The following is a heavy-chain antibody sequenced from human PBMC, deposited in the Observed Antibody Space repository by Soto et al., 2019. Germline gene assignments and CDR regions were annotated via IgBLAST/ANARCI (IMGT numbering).Heavy chain of an antibody. CDR3: ARHPCPLLRDGSCSNWFDP. CDR1: GGSISSSSYY. CDR2: IYYSGST. J-gene: IGHJ5*02. V-gene: IGHV4-39*01. Sequence: SETLSLTCTVSGGSISSSSYYWGWIRQPPGKGLEWIGSIYYSGSTYYNPSLKSRVTISVDTSKNQFSLKLSSVTAADTAVYYCARHPCPLLRDGSCSNWFDPWGQGTLVTVSS. D-gene: IGHD2-15*01.